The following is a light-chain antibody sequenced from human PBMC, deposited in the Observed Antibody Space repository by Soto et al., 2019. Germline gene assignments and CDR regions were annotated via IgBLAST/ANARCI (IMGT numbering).Light chain of an antibody. CDR1: QSVTGNY. Sequence: EIVLTQSPGTLSLSPGERATLSSSASQSVTGNYLAWYQQKPGQAPRLLMSGASSRATGTPDRFSGSGSGTDFILTISRLEPEDFAVYYCQQYGTSPPPFGQGTRMEIK. CDR2: GAS. J-gene: IGKJ5*01. V-gene: IGKV3-20*01. CDR3: QQYGTSPPP.